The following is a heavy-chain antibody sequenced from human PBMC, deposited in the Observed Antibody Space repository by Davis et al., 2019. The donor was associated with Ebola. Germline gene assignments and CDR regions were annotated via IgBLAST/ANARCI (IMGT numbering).Heavy chain of an antibody. CDR2: INTDGSRT. CDR1: GFTFSSYW. Sequence: PGGSLRLSCAASGFTFSSYWIHWVRQAPGKGLVWVSRINTDGSRTRDADSVKGRFTISRDNAKHTLYLQMNSLRAEDTAVYYCARVLSYCSGGSCPGGSDHLGQGTLVTVSS. V-gene: IGHV3-74*01. J-gene: IGHJ4*02. CDR3: ARVLSYCSGGSCPGGSDH. D-gene: IGHD2-15*01.